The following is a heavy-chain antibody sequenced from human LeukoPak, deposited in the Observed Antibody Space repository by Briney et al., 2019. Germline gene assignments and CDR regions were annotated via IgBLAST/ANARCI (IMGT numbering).Heavy chain of an antibody. V-gene: IGHV3-30*18. J-gene: IGHJ4*02. CDR1: GFTFSSYG. D-gene: IGHD6-19*01. Sequence: PGGSLRLSCAASGFTFSSYGMHWVRQAPGKGLEWVAVISYDGSNKYYADSVKGRFTLSRDNSKNTLYLQMNSLRAEDTGVYYCAKDGYSSGLKRVDYWGQGTLVTVSS. CDR3: AKDGYSSGLKRVDY. CDR2: ISYDGSNK.